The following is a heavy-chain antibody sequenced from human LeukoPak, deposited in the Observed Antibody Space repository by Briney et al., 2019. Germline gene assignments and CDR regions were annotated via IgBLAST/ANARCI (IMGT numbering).Heavy chain of an antibody. Sequence: GGSLRLSCAASGFTFTSYSMNWVRQAPGKGLEWVSAIGGSGGSTYYADSVKGRFTISRDNAKNSLYLQMNSLRAEDTALYYCAKDKEYDILTGPYYFDYWGQGTLVTVSS. J-gene: IGHJ4*02. CDR1: GFTFTSYS. CDR2: IGGSGGST. CDR3: AKDKEYDILTGPYYFDY. D-gene: IGHD3-9*01. V-gene: IGHV3-21*04.